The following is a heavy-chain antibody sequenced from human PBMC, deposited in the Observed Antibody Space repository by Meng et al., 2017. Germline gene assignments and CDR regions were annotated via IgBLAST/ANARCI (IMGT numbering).Heavy chain of an antibody. V-gene: IGHV4-4*07. D-gene: IGHD6-13*01. Sequence: SETLSLTCTVSGDSISNYYWSWIRQPAGKGLEWIGRIYTSGNTNYNPSLKSRVTMSVDTSKNQFSLKLSSVTAADTAVYYCARVRPYSSSWYLKWGVFDYWGQGTLVTVSS. CDR3: ARVRPYSSSWYLKWGVFDY. J-gene: IGHJ4*02. CDR2: IYTSGNT. CDR1: GDSISNYY.